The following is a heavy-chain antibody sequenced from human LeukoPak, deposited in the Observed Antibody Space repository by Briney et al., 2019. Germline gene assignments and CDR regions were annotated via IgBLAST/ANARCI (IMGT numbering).Heavy chain of an antibody. CDR1: GFTFSNYA. D-gene: IGHD3-10*01. Sequence: GGSLRLSCAASGFTFSNYAMNWVRQTPGKGLEWFSVISGSGGSTYYADSVKGRFSISRDNSKNTLYLEMNSLRVEDTAVYYCARDRGSKDHFDYWGQGTLVTVSS. CDR2: ISGSGGST. CDR3: ARDRGSKDHFDY. J-gene: IGHJ4*02. V-gene: IGHV3-23*01.